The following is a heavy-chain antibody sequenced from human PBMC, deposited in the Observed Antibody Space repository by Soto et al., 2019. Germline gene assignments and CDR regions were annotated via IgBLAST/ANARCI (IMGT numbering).Heavy chain of an antibody. D-gene: IGHD3-10*01. CDR3: ARGSIGYGSGSYVDY. V-gene: IGHV4-31*03. CDR1: GGSISSGGYY. CDR2: IYYSGST. Sequence: QVQLQESGPGLVKPSQTLSLTCTVSGGSISSGGYYWSWIRQHPGQGLEWIGYIYYSGSTYYNPSLKSRVTISVDTSKNQFSLKLSSVTAADTAVYYCARGSIGYGSGSYVDYWGQGTLVTVSS. J-gene: IGHJ4*02.